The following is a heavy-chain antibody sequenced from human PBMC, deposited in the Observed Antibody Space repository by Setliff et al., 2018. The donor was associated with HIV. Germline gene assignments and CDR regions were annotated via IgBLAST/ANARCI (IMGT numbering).Heavy chain of an antibody. J-gene: IGHJ4*02. CDR3: TRGARGYSYG. CDR2: ISSSSSTI. Sequence: GGSLRLSCAASGFTFSSYSMNWVRQAPGKGLEWVSYISSSSSTIYYADSVKGRFAISRDNAKNSLHLQMNSLRVEDTAVYYCTRGARGYSYGWGQGTLVTVSS. D-gene: IGHD5-18*01. V-gene: IGHV3-48*01. CDR1: GFTFSSYS.